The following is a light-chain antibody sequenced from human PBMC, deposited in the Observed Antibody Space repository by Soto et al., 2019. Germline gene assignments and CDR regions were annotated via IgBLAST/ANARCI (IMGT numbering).Light chain of an antibody. CDR2: EVS. V-gene: IGLV2-14*01. CDR3: SSYTSSSSLYV. CDR1: SSDIGAYNY. J-gene: IGLJ1*01. Sequence: QSVLTQPASVSGSPGQSITISCTGTSSDIGAYNYASWYQQHPGKAPKLVIYEVSDRPSGVSARFSGSKSGNTASLTISGLQAEDDADYYCSSYTSSSSLYVFGTGTKVT.